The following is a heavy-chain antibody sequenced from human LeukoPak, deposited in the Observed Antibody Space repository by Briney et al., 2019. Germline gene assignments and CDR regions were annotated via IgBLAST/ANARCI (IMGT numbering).Heavy chain of an antibody. V-gene: IGHV1-18*01. CDR3: ARIEYGSGSSDFDY. CDR1: GYTFTSYG. Sequence: ASVKVSCKASGYTFTSYGISWVRQAPGQGLEWMGWISAYNGNTNYAQKLQGRVTMTTDTSTSTAYMELRSLRSEDTAVYYCARIEYGSGSSDFDYWGQGTLVTVSS. J-gene: IGHJ4*02. D-gene: IGHD3-10*01. CDR2: ISAYNGNT.